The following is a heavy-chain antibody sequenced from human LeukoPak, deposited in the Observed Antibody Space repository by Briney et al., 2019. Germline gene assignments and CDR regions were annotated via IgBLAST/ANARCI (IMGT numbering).Heavy chain of an antibody. J-gene: IGHJ4*02. CDR1: GYAFTSYY. V-gene: IGHV1-46*01. D-gene: IGHD5-12*01. CDR3: ARSEGFHYSDYEVDY. CDR2: INPSGGST. Sequence: ASVKVSCKASGYAFTSYYMHWVRQAPGQGLEWMGIINPSGGSTRYAQRFQGRVTMTRDTSTSTVHMELNSLRSEDTAVYYCARSEGFHYSDYEVDYWGQGTLVIVSS.